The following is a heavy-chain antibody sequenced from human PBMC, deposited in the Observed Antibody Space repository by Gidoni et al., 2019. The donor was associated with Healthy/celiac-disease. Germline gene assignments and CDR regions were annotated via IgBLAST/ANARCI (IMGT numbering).Heavy chain of an antibody. D-gene: IGHD6-19*01. V-gene: IGHV4-39*01. J-gene: IGHJ1*01. CDR3: ASLTRAVAGQVYAEYFQH. CDR2: IYYSGST. CDR1: GGSLSSSSYS. Sequence: QLQLQESGPGLVKPSETLSLTCTVSGGSLSSSSYSWGWIRQPPGKGLEWIGSIYYSGSTYYNPSLKSRVTISVDTSKNQFSLKLSSVTAADTAVYYCASLTRAVAGQVYAEYFQHWGQGTLVTVSS.